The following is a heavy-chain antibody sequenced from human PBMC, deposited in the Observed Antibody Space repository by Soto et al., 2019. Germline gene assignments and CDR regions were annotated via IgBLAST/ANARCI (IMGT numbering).Heavy chain of an antibody. D-gene: IGHD6-13*01. V-gene: IGHV3-7*03. CDR3: ARLLTAAALDY. Sequence: EVQRVESGGGLVQPGGSLRLSCAASGFTFSSYWMSWVRQAPGKGLEWVANIKQDGSEKYYVDSVKGRFTISRDNAKNSLSLQMNSLRAEDTAVYYCARLLTAAALDYWGRGTLVTVSS. CDR2: IKQDGSEK. CDR1: GFTFSSYW. J-gene: IGHJ4*02.